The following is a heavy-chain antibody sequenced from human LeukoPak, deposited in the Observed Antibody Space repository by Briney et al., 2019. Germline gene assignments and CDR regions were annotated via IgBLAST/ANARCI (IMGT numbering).Heavy chain of an antibody. CDR1: GYIFTGYA. D-gene: IGHD2-15*01. V-gene: IGHV7-4-1*02. CDR3: ARDLATGAS. J-gene: IGHJ5*02. Sequence: ASVKVSCKASGYIFTGYAMNWVRQAPGQGLEWMGWINTNTGKPTYAQGFTGRFVFSLDTSVSTAYLQISSLKAEDTAVYHCARDLATGASWGQGTLVTVSS. CDR2: INTNTGKP.